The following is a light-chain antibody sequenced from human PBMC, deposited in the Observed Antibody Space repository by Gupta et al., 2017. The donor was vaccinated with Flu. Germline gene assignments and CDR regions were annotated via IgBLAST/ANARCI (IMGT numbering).Light chain of an antibody. CDR1: SSDIGAYDY. CDR2: DVT. Sequence: QSALTQPASVPGSPGQSITIPCPGSSSDIGAYDYVSWYQQYPNRAPKVILYDVTNRPSGISARFSGSKSGNTASLTISGLQPEDEANYYGSSYTTPRTYVFGPGTKVTVV. J-gene: IGLJ1*01. V-gene: IGLV2-14*03. CDR3: SSYTTPRTYV.